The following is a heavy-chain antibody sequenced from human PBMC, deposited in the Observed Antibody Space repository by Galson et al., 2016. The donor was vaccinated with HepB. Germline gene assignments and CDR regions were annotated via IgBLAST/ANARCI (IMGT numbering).Heavy chain of an antibody. D-gene: IGHD5-24*01. J-gene: IGHJ3*02. Sequence: QSGAEVKKPGESLRISCKASGYSFSSFWIGWVRQMPGKGLEWMGIIYPGDSDTRDSPSFQGQVTISADRSINTAYLQWSSLKASDTAMYYCARLGGRYGYKRIFGAFDIWGRGTMVSVSS. CDR2: IYPGDSDT. CDR3: ARLGGRYGYKRIFGAFDI. CDR1: GYSFSSFW. V-gene: IGHV5-51*01.